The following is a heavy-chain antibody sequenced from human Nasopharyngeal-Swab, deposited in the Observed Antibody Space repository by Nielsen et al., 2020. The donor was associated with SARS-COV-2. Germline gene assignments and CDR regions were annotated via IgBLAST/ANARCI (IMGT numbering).Heavy chain of an antibody. D-gene: IGHD6-19*01. V-gene: IGHV6-1*01. CDR2: TYYRSKWYN. Sequence: WIRQSPSRGLEWLGRTYYRSKWYNDYAVSVKSRITINPDTSKNQFSLQLNSVTPEDTAVYYCARGRIAVAGFNWLDPWGQGTLVTVSS. J-gene: IGHJ5*02. CDR3: ARGRIAVAGFNWLDP.